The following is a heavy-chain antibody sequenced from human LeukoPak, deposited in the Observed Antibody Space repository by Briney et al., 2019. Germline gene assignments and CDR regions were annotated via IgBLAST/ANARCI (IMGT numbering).Heavy chain of an antibody. J-gene: IGHJ4*02. Sequence: KPSETLSLTCTVSGGSISSYYWSWIRQPPGKGLEWIGYIYYSGSTNYNPSLKSRVTISIDTSRSQFSLNLTSVTAADTAVYFCARHLGSLGSIDYWGQGTLVTVSS. CDR1: GGSISSYY. CDR3: ARHLGSLGSIDY. V-gene: IGHV4-59*08. CDR2: IYYSGST. D-gene: IGHD3-10*01.